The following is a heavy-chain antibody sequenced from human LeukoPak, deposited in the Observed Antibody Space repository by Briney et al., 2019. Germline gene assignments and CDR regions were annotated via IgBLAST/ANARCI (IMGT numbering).Heavy chain of an antibody. CDR2: IYSGGNT. V-gene: IGHV3-66*01. Sequence: PGGSLRLSCAASGFTFSSYAMHWVRQAPGKGLEWVSTIYSGGNTYYTDSVVGRFTISRDNSKNTLHLQMNNLRGEDTAVYYCARDLYLKDGDYGHDYWGQGTLVTVSS. D-gene: IGHD4-17*01. J-gene: IGHJ4*02. CDR3: ARDLYLKDGDYGHDY. CDR1: GFTFSSYA.